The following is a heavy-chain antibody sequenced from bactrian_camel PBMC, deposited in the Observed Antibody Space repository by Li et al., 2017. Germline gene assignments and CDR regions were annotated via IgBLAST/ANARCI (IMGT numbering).Heavy chain of an antibody. CDR1: GYSFTRLY. CDR2: IDTAGAP. V-gene: IGHV3S53*01. Sequence: HVQLVESGGSSVQPGGSLRLSCVASGYSFTRLYMAWLRQAPGKQREGVAAIDTAGAPTYTYSVQGRFTISRDIAIDTVYLHLSSLKSEDTAPYHCTTPGMENWGKGTQVTVS. J-gene: IGHJ7*01.